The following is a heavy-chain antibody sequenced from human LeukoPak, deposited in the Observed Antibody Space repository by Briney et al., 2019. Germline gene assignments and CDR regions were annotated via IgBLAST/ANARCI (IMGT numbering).Heavy chain of an antibody. V-gene: IGHV1-46*01. Sequence: ASVKVSCKASGYTFSSYYVHWVRQAPGQGLEWMGMIIPSDGFTTYAQKFQGRVTMTRDTSTSTVYMELSSLRSEDTAVYFCARDADSSGWSYYYYMDVWGKGTTVTIAS. CDR2: IIPSDGFT. CDR3: ARDADSSGWSYYYYMDV. D-gene: IGHD6-19*01. J-gene: IGHJ6*03. CDR1: GYTFSSYY.